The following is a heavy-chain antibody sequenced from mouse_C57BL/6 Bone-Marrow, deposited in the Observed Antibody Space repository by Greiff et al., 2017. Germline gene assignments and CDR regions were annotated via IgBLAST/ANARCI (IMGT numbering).Heavy chain of an antibody. CDR3: ARGNGYGFAY. J-gene: IGHJ3*01. Sequence: VQLQQSGAELARPGASVKLSCKASGYTFTSYGISWVKQRTGQGLEWIGEIYPRSGNTYYNEKLKGKATLTADKSSRTAYMELRSLTSEDSAVYFCARGNGYGFAYWGQGTLVTVSA. D-gene: IGHD2-2*01. V-gene: IGHV1-81*01. CDR1: GYTFTSYG. CDR2: IYPRSGNT.